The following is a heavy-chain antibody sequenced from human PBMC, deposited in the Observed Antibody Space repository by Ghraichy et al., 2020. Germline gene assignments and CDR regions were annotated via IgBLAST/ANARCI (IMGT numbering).Heavy chain of an antibody. CDR2: IRNRAHSYTT. J-gene: IGHJ4*02. D-gene: IGHD2-21*02. CDR1: GFTFSDRY. Sequence: GGSLRLSCAASGFTFSDRYMDWVRQAPGKGLEWVGRIRNRAHSYTTEYAASVKGRFTISRDDSKNSLYLQMNSLKTEDTAVYYCTRRHCDFYYLDDWGQGTLVTVSS. CDR3: TRRHCDFYYLDD. V-gene: IGHV3-72*01.